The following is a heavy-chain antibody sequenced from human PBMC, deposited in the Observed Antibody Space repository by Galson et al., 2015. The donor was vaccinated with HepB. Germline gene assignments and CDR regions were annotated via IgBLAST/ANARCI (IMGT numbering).Heavy chain of an antibody. CDR3: ARARRSDGFGVVHAPDY. J-gene: IGHJ4*02. D-gene: IGHD3-3*01. Sequence: SLRLSCAASGFTFSSYAMHWVRQAPGKGLEWVAVISYDGSNKYYADSVKGRFTISRDNSKNTLYLQMNSLRAEDTAVYYCARARRSDGFGVVHAPDYWGQGTLVTVSS. CDR1: GFTFSSYA. CDR2: ISYDGSNK. V-gene: IGHV3-30-3*01.